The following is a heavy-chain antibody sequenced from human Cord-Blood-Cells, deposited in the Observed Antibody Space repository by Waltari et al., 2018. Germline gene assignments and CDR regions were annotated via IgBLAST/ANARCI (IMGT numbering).Heavy chain of an antibody. CDR1: GYNFTSYD. V-gene: IGHV1-8*03. CDR2: MIPISVNK. J-gene: IGHJ2*01. D-gene: IGHD6-13*01. CDR3: ARVGDSISCYWYVDL. Sequence: QVQLVQSGAEVKKPRASVKVSCNTSGYNFTSYDTNWVRQATGQGHEWMGWMIPISVNKGHAQQLQCRVTITRITSIRSDYMALRSLRCEDTAVYYCARVGDSISCYWYVDLWGRGTLVTVSS.